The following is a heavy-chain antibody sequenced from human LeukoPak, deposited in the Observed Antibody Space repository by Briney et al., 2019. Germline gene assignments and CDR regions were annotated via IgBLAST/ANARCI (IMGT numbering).Heavy chain of an antibody. D-gene: IGHD6-19*01. CDR3: ARERPDSSGWYRGYYFDY. CDR2: IYSGGST. J-gene: IGHJ4*02. CDR1: GGNVSSNW. Sequence: PRWSPPPCGARPGGNVSSNWLTRVRQAPGRGLEWVSVIYSGGSTYYADSVKGRFTISRDNSKNTLYLQMNSLRAEDTAVYYCARERPDSSGWYRGYYFDYWGQGTLVTVFS. V-gene: IGHV3-53*01.